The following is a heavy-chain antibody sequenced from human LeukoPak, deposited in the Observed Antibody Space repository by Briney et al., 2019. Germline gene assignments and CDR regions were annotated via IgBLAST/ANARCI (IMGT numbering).Heavy chain of an antibody. D-gene: IGHD3-10*01. CDR1: GYTFTGYY. J-gene: IGHJ4*02. CDR3: PRSVRGVTPFDY. V-gene: IGHV1-2*02. CDR2: INPKSGGT. Sequence: SVKVSCKASGYTFTGYYMHWVRQAPGQGLEWMGWINPKSGGTNYAQKFQGRVTMTRDTSISTAYMELSRLRSDDTAVYYCPRSVRGVTPFDYWGQGTLVTVSS.